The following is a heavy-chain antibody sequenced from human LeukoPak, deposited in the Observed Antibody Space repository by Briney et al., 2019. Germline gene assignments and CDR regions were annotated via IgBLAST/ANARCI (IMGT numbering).Heavy chain of an antibody. Sequence: SETLSLTCTVSGDSISSSSYYWGWIRQPPGKGLEWIGSIYYSGSTYYNPSLKSRVTISVDTSKNQFSLKLSSVTAADTAVYYCARSYGGKRTPDYWGQGTLVTVSS. CDR1: GDSISSSSYY. CDR3: ARSYGGKRTPDY. J-gene: IGHJ4*02. V-gene: IGHV4-39*07. D-gene: IGHD4-23*01. CDR2: IYYSGST.